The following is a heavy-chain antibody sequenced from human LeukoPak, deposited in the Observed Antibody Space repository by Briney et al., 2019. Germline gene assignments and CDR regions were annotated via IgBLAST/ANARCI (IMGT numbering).Heavy chain of an antibody. Sequence: ASVKVSCKASGYTFSDFYMHWVRQAPGQGLEWMGWINPNSGGTNYAQKFQGRVTMTRDTSISTAYMELSRLRSDDTAVYYCARVPLGVYYYDSSGYYYFGYWGQGTLVTVSS. CDR2: INPNSGGT. V-gene: IGHV1-2*02. D-gene: IGHD3-22*01. CDR3: ARVPLGVYYYDSSGYYYFGY. J-gene: IGHJ4*02. CDR1: GYTFSDFY.